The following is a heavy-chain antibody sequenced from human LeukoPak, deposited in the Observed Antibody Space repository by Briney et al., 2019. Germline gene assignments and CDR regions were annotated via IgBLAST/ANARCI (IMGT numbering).Heavy chain of an antibody. J-gene: IGHJ4*02. CDR3: AGSLGPLTEY. CDR1: GFTFSSYW. Sequence: GGSLRLSCAASGFTFSSYWMHWVRQTPGKGLMWVSRINSGGSGTSYADSVEGRFTISRDNAKNTLYLQMNGLRVEDTAVYYCAGSLGPLTEYWGRGTLVTVSS. D-gene: IGHD3-10*01. V-gene: IGHV3-74*01. CDR2: INSGGSGT.